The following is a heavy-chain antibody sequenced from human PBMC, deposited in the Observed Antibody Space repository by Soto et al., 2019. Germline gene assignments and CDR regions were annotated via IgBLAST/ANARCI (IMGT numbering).Heavy chain of an antibody. CDR3: ARARDYVWGSYRYYYYYGMDV. Sequence: ASVKVSCKASGYTFTSYAMHWVRQAPGQRLEWMGWINAGNGNTKYSQKFQGRVTITRDTSASTAYMELSSLRSEDTAVYYCARARDYVWGSYRYYYYYGMDVWGQGTTVTVSS. CDR1: GYTFTSYA. V-gene: IGHV1-3*01. CDR2: INAGNGNT. D-gene: IGHD3-16*02. J-gene: IGHJ6*02.